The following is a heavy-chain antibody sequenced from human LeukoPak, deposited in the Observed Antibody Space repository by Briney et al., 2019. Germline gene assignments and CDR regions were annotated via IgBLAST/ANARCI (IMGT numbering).Heavy chain of an antibody. CDR1: GFTFSNAW. J-gene: IGHJ4*02. D-gene: IGHD6-13*01. V-gene: IGHV3-15*07. Sequence: PGRSLRLSCAASGFTFSNAWMNWVRQAPGKGLEWVGRIKSKTDGGTTDYAAPVKGRFTISRDDSKNTLYLQMNSLKTEDTAVYYCTTRIAAAGYFDYWGQGTLVTVSS. CDR2: IKSKTDGGTT. CDR3: TTRIAAAGYFDY.